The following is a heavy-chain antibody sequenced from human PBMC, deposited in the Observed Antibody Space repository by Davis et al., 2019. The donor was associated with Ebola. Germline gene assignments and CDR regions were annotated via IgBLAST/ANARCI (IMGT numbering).Heavy chain of an antibody. D-gene: IGHD6-6*01. Sequence: GSLRLSCTVSGASIRSHYWSWIRQLPGKTLEWIGYIYYTGTTNFNPFLKSRVTLSVHTSENKFSLKLSSVTAADTAVYYCARQESQLHRYYFNAWGQGTLVTVSS. CDR1: GASIRSHY. CDR2: IYYTGTT. J-gene: IGHJ4*02. V-gene: IGHV4-59*08. CDR3: ARQESQLHRYYFNA.